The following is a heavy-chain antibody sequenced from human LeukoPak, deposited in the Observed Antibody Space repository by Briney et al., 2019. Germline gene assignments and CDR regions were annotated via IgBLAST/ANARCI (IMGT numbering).Heavy chain of an antibody. D-gene: IGHD3-3*02. CDR1: GFTFSSYD. CDR2: ISGVGTNI. V-gene: IGHV3-48*03. CDR3: ARGLKYTILGGDCY. J-gene: IGHJ4*02. Sequence: GGSLRLSCVASGFTFSSYDMKWLRQAPGKGLEWVSHISGVGTNIAYADSVRGRITISRDNARSSLYLDMNSLRAEDTAIYYCARGLKYTILGGDCYWGQGTLVTVAS.